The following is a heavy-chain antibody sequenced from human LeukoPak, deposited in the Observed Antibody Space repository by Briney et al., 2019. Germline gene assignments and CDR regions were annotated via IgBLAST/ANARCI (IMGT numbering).Heavy chain of an antibody. J-gene: IGHJ4*02. V-gene: IGHV1-2*02. Sequence: ASVKVSCKAAGYTLTGYYMHWVRQAPGQGLEWMGWINPNSGDTKYSQKFQGRVTMTRDTSIRTAYMELTRLRSDDTAVYYCATQRGSYLWGTDFDYWGQGTLVTVSS. CDR1: GYTLTGYY. CDR2: INPNSGDT. D-gene: IGHD3-16*01. CDR3: ATQRGSYLWGTDFDY.